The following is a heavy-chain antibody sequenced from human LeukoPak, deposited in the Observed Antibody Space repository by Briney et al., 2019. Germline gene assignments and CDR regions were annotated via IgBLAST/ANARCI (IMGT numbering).Heavy chain of an antibody. CDR3: ARDLWHCSGGSCYGGLCDY. D-gene: IGHD2-15*01. CDR2: ISSSGSTI. Sequence: PGGSLRLSCAASGFTFSDYYMSWIRQAPGKGLEWVSYISSSGSTIYYADSVKGRFTISRDNAKNSLYLQMNSLRAEDTAVYYCARDLWHCSGGSCYGGLCDYWGQGTLVTVSS. J-gene: IGHJ4*02. CDR1: GFTFSDYY. V-gene: IGHV3-11*01.